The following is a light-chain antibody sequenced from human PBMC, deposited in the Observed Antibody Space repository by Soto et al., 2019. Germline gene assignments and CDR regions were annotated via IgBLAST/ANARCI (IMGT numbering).Light chain of an antibody. CDR3: QQYYSYPWT. CDR2: DAS. J-gene: IGKJ1*01. V-gene: IGKV1-9*01. CDR1: QGISSY. Sequence: IQLTQSPSSLSASVGDRVTITCRASQGISSYLGWYQQKPGKAPNLLIYDASTLHSGVPSRFSGGGSGTDFTLTISCLQSEDFATYYCQQYYSYPWTFGQGTKVEIK.